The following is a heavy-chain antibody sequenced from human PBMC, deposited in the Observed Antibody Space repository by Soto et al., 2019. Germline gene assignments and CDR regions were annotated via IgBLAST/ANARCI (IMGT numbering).Heavy chain of an antibody. CDR2: ISTNGGST. CDR3: ARDGPYYYASRMDV. V-gene: IGHV3-64*04. J-gene: IGHJ6*02. CDR1: GFTFSSYA. Sequence: PGGSLRLSCSASGFTFSSYAMHWVRQAPGKGLEYVSSISTNGGSTHYADSVKGRFTISRDNSKNTQYLQMNSLTPEDTAVYYCARDGPYYYASRMDVWGQGTTVTVSS. D-gene: IGHD3-10*01.